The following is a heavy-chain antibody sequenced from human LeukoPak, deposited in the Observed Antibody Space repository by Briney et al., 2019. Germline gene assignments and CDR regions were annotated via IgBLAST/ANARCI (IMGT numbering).Heavy chain of an antibody. Sequence: ASVKVSCKASGYTFTGYYMHWVRQAPGQGLEWMGRINPNSGGTNYAQKFQGRVTMTRDTSISTAYMELSRLRSDDTAVYYCARVDEGGYYYYGMDVWGQGTTVTVSS. CDR3: ARVDEGGYYYYGMDV. V-gene: IGHV1-2*06. D-gene: IGHD3-16*01. J-gene: IGHJ6*02. CDR1: GYTFTGYY. CDR2: INPNSGGT.